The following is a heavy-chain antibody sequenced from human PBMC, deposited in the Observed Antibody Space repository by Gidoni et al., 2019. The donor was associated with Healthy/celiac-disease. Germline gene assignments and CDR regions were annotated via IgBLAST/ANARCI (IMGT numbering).Heavy chain of an antibody. CDR2: ISGSGGST. V-gene: IGHV3-23*01. J-gene: IGHJ6*03. CDR1: GFPFSRYA. Sequence: EVQLLESVGGLVQPGGSLRLSCAASGFPFSRYAMSWVRKAQGQGLEWVSAISGSGGSTYYADSVKGRFTISRDNSKNTLYLQMNSLRAEDTAVYYCAKDHRAADDYYYYMDVWGKGTTVTVSS. CDR3: AKDHRAADDYYYYMDV. D-gene: IGHD6-13*01.